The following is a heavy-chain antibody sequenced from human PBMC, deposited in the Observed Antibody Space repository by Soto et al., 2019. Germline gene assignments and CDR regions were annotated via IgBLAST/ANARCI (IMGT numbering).Heavy chain of an antibody. CDR3: VRDGTRTLRDWFDP. D-gene: IGHD1-1*01. V-gene: IGHV4-4*07. CDR2: IYATGTT. Sequence: PSETLSLTCTVSGASISGFYWSWIRKSAGKGLEWIGRIYATGTTDYNPSLKSRVMMSVDTSKKQFSLKLRSVTAADTAVYYCVRDGTRTLRDWFDPWGQGISVTVSS. J-gene: IGHJ5*02. CDR1: GASISGFY.